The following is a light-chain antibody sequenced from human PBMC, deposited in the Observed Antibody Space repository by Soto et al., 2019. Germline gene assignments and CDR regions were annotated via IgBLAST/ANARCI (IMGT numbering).Light chain of an antibody. CDR1: QGVSSS. J-gene: IGKJ5*01. V-gene: IGKV1-9*01. Sequence: IQLTQSPPSLSASVGDRVTITCRASQGVSSSLAWYHQPPGKAPKLLIYAATTLQSGVPSRFSGSGSGTDFTLTINSLQPEDFATYYCQQLHSYPFTFGQGTRLEIK. CDR2: AAT. CDR3: QQLHSYPFT.